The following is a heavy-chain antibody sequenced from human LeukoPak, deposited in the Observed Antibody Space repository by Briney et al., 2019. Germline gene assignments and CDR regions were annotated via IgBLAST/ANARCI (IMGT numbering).Heavy chain of an antibody. CDR1: GFTFDVYA. Sequence: GRSLRLSCAASGFTFDVYAMHWVRQAPGKGLEWVSGISWNSGSIGYADSVKGRFTISRDNAKNSLYLQMNSLRAEDTALYYCATSRSSWYLRSLDYWGQGTLVTVSS. CDR3: ATSRSSWYLRSLDY. V-gene: IGHV3-9*01. D-gene: IGHD6-13*01. CDR2: ISWNSGSI. J-gene: IGHJ4*02.